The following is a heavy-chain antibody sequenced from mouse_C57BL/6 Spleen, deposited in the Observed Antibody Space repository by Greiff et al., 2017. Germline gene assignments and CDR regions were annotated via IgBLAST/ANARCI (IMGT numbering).Heavy chain of an antibody. Sequence: VQLQQSGAELVKPGASVKLSCKASGYTFTSYWMQWVKQRPGPGLEWIGEIDPSDSYTNYNQKFKGKATLTVDTSSSTAYMQLSSLTSEDSAVYYCARGGTLDDWGQGTTRTVSS. CDR3: ARGGTLDD. CDR1: GYTFTSYW. V-gene: IGHV1-50*01. J-gene: IGHJ2*01. CDR2: IDPSDSYT.